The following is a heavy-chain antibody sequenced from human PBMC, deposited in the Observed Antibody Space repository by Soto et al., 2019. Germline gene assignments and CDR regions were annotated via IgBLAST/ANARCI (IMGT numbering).Heavy chain of an antibody. Sequence: EVQLVESGGGLVQPGGSLRLSCAASGFSFSHYCMSWVRQAPGKGLEWVANIKQDGSEKYDVDSVKGRFTISRDNAKNAMCLQRDSLRDEDTAGYYCARVPSTRDIWSYGVGGKYYYYYMDVWGKGTTVTVSS. CDR1: GFSFSHYC. CDR3: ARVPSTRDIWSYGVGGKYYYYYMDV. CDR2: IKQDGSEK. J-gene: IGHJ6*03. D-gene: IGHD1-7*01. V-gene: IGHV3-7*04.